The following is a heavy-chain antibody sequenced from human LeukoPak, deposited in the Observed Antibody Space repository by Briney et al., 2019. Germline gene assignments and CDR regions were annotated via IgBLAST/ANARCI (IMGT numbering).Heavy chain of an antibody. Sequence: PGGSLRLSCAASGFTFSSYSMNWVRQAPGKGLEWVSSISSSSSYIYYADSVKGRFTISRDNAKNSLYLQMNSLRAEDTAVYYCARKSSGWTTFDYWGQGTLVTVSS. CDR2: ISSSSSYI. J-gene: IGHJ4*02. V-gene: IGHV3-21*01. D-gene: IGHD6-19*01. CDR1: GFTFSSYS. CDR3: ARKSSGWTTFDY.